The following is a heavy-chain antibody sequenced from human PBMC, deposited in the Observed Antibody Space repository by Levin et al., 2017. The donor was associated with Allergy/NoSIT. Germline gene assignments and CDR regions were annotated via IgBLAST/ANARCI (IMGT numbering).Heavy chain of an antibody. D-gene: IGHD3-3*01. J-gene: IGHJ6*04. Sequence: QPGGSLRLSCVASGFNFKLYAMTWVRQAPGKGLEWVSDIGSSGGNTVYADSVKGRHTISRDNSKSTLYLQMNTLRAEDTAVYFCARFWSGYRGLVDVWGKGTTVTVSS. V-gene: IGHV3-23*01. CDR3: ARFWSGYRGLVDV. CDR2: IGSSGGNT. CDR1: GFNFKLYA.